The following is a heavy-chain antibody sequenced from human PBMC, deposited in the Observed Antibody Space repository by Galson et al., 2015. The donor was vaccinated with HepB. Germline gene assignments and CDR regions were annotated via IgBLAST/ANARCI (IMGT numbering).Heavy chain of an antibody. J-gene: IGHJ4*02. D-gene: IGHD3-22*01. V-gene: IGHV3-23*01. CDR2: ISGSGGST. CDR3: AKDYYDSSGYWGY. Sequence: SLRLSCAASGFTFSNAWMSWVRQAPGKGLEWVSAISGSGGSTYYADSVKGRFTISRDNSKNTLYLQMNSLRAEDTAVYYCAKDYYDSSGYWGYWGQGALVTVSS. CDR1: GFTFSNAW.